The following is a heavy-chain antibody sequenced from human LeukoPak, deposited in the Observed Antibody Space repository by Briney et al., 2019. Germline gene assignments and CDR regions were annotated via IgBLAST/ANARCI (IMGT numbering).Heavy chain of an antibody. D-gene: IGHD5-18*01. CDR1: GFTFSSYA. CDR3: AKASGIQLWGGSYFDY. V-gene: IGHV3-30*04. Sequence: GRSLRLSCAASGFTFSSYAMHWVRQAPGKGLEWVAVISYDGSNKYYADSVKGRFTISRDNSKNTLYLQMNSLRAEDTAVYYCAKASGIQLWGGSYFDYWGQGTLVTVSS. J-gene: IGHJ4*02. CDR2: ISYDGSNK.